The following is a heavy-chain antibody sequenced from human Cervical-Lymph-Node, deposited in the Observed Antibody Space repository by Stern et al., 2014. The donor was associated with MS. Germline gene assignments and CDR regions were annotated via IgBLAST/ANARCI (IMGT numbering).Heavy chain of an antibody. CDR3: ARGSDT. CDR2: IKEDGSET. J-gene: IGHJ5*02. V-gene: IGHV3-7*01. Sequence: VQLVQSGGGLVQPGGSLRLSCAASGFTFSSYWMNWVRQAPGKGLEWVANIKEDGSETYYVDSVKGRFTISRENAKNSLYLQMNSLRAEDTAVCYCARGSDTWGQGTLVTVSS. D-gene: IGHD2-15*01. CDR1: GFTFSSYW.